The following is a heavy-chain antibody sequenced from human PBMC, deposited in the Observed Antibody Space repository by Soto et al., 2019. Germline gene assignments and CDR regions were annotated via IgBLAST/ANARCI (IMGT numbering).Heavy chain of an antibody. D-gene: IGHD6-13*01. CDR2: INHSGST. CDR3: ARGGYSSSWWVYFDY. Sequence: QVQLQQWGAGLLKPSETLSLTCAVYGVSFSGYYWSWIRQPPGKWLEWIGEINHSGSTNYNPSLKSRVTISVYTSKNQFSLKLSSVTASDAAVYYCARGGYSSSWWVYFDYWGQGTLVTVSS. CDR1: GVSFSGYY. J-gene: IGHJ4*02. V-gene: IGHV4-34*01.